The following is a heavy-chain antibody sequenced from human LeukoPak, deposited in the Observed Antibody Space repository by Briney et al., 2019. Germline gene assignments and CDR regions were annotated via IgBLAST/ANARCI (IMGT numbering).Heavy chain of an antibody. CDR2: IKQDGSEI. V-gene: IGHV3-7*01. CDR3: ARDNMLGYYFDY. J-gene: IGHJ4*02. Sequence: GSLRLSCATSGFTFSSYWMSWVRQAPGKGLEWVANIKQDGSEIYYVDSVRGRFTISRDNAKNSLYLQMNSLRAGDTAVYFCARDNMLGYYFDYWGQGTLVTVSS. D-gene: IGHD1-26*01. CDR1: GFTFSSYW.